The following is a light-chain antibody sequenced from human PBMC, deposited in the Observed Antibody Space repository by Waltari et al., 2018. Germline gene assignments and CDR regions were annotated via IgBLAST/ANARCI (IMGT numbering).Light chain of an antibody. J-gene: IGLJ2*01. CDR2: DVT. CDR1: SNDVGGYNY. Sequence: QSALTQPRSVSGSPGQSVTISCTGTSNDVGGYNYVSWYQQRPGKAPQLIIYDVTKRPSGVPDRFSGSKSGNTASLTISGLQADDEADYYCCSYEGTYTSEVFCGGTKLTVL. V-gene: IGLV2-11*01. CDR3: CSYEGTYTSEV.